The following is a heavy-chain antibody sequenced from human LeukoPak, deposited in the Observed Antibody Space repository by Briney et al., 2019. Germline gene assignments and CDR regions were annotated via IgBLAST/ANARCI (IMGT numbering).Heavy chain of an antibody. Sequence: GASVKVSCKASGGTFSSYAISWVRQAPGQGLEWMGGIIPIFGTANYAQKLQGRVTMTTDTSTSTAYMELRSLRSDDTAVYYCARDDTYYYGSGSYPDYWGQGTLVTVSS. D-gene: IGHD3-10*01. V-gene: IGHV1-69*05. CDR1: GGTFSSYA. J-gene: IGHJ4*02. CDR3: ARDDTYYYGSGSYPDY. CDR2: IIPIFGTA.